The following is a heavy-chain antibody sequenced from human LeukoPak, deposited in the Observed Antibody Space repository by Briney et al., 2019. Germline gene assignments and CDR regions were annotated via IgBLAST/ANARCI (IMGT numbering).Heavy chain of an antibody. V-gene: IGHV4-4*07. CDR1: GGSISTYY. D-gene: IGHD6-19*01. CDR2: IYTSGST. J-gene: IGHJ4*02. Sequence: PSETLSLTCTVSGGSISTYYWSWIRQPVGKGLEWIGRIYTSGSTNYNPSLKSRVTISVDTSKNQFSLKLSSVTAADTAVYYCARLGSSGWSVRGDYWGQGTLVTVSS. CDR3: ARLGSSGWSVRGDY.